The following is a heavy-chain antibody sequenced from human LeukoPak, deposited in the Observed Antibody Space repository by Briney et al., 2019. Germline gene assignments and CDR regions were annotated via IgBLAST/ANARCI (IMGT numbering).Heavy chain of an antibody. J-gene: IGHJ3*02. CDR1: GFTVSSNS. CDR2: INSDGSTT. Sequence: GGSLRLSCTVSGFTVSSNSMSWVRQAPGKGLVWVSRINSDGSTTSYADSVKGRFTISRDNAKNTLYLQMNSLRAEDTAVYYCARRGATRVAFDIWGQGTMVTVSS. CDR3: ARRGATRVAFDI. V-gene: IGHV3-74*01. D-gene: IGHD1-26*01.